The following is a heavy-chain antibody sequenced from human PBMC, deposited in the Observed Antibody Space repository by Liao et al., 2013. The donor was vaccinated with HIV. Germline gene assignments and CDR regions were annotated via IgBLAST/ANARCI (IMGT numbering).Heavy chain of an antibody. CDR1: GGSISGNSYH. CDR2: MYDGGST. Sequence: QLQLHESGPRLVKASETLSLTCTVSGGSISGNSYHWGWIRQPPGKGLEWIGNMYDGGSTYYSPSLKSRVTISVDTSKNQFSLKLSSVTAADTAVYYCARAAGGYCRGGTCYRYYFDYWGQGTLVTVSS. D-gene: IGHD2-15*01. J-gene: IGHJ4*02. CDR3: ARAAGGYCRGGTCYRYYFDY. V-gene: IGHV4-39*07.